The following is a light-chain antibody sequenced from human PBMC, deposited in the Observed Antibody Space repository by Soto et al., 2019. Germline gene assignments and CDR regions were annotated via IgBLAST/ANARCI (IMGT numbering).Light chain of an antibody. CDR2: GAS. J-gene: IGKJ2*01. CDR3: QQYGRSPPFT. Sequence: IVLTQSPGTLSLSPGERATLSCRASQSVSSTYIAWYQQNPGQAPRLLIYGASSRATGIPYRFSGSGSGTDFTLTISRLEPEDFAVYFCQQYGRSPPFTFGQGTKVEMK. CDR1: QSVSSTY. V-gene: IGKV3-20*01.